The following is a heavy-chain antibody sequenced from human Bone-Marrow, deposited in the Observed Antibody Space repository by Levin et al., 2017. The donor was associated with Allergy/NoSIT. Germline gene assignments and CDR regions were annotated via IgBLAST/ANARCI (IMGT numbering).Heavy chain of an antibody. CDR1: GLIFTNYG. V-gene: IGHV3-30*03. J-gene: IGHJ3*02. D-gene: IGHD4/OR15-4a*01. Sequence: GGSLRLSCTASGLIFTNYGFHWVRQAPGEGLEWVATVSYDQREKYSADSVMGRFTISRDHSNTILYLQINSLRFAHMAIYFCVKGAKNDDGLNDDDFHIWGQGAMVTVSS. CDR2: VSYDQREK. CDR3: VKGAKNDDGLNDDDFHI.